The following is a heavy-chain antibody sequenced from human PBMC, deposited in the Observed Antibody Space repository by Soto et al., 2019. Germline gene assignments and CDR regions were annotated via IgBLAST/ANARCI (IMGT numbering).Heavy chain of an antibody. CDR1: GGSFSGYY. V-gene: IGHV4-34*01. CDR2: INHSGST. J-gene: IGHJ4*02. Sequence: SETLSLTCAVYGGSFSGYYWSWIRQPPGKGLEWIGEINHSGSTNYNPSLKSRVTISVDTSKNQFSLKLSSVTAADTAVYYCARVRVTMVRGVIRRRYFDYWGQGTLVT. CDR3: ARVRVTMVRGVIRRRYFDY. D-gene: IGHD3-10*01.